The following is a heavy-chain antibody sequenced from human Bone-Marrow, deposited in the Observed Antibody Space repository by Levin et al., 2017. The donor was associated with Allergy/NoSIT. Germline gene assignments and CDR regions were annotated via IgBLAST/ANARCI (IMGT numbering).Heavy chain of an antibody. D-gene: IGHD4-11*01. V-gene: IGHV3-7*01. J-gene: IGHJ4*02. Sequence: LSLPCAASGFTFRSYWMTWVRQAPGKGLEWVANIKLDGSETHYVDSVEGRFTISRDNAKNSVYLQMNSLRGEDTAVYYCARAIHSNYVGNDYWGQGTLVTVSS. CDR2: IKLDGSET. CDR1: GFTFRSYW. CDR3: ARAIHSNYVGNDY.